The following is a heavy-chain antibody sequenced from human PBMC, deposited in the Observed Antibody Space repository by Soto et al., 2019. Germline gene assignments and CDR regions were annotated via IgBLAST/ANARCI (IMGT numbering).Heavy chain of an antibody. CDR1: GCTLSRHT. CDR3: VRDYYDTSGYPNTFDM. CDR2: IGSRTSDI. D-gene: IGHD3-16*01. J-gene: IGHJ3*02. V-gene: IGHV3-21*01. Sequence: GSLRRSCSASGCTLSRHTMNWVRQAPGKGLEWVSFIGSRTSDIYYADSVKGRFTISRDNAKNSLYLDLTRLRAEDTAVYFCVRDYYDTSGYPNTFDMWGQGTMVTV.